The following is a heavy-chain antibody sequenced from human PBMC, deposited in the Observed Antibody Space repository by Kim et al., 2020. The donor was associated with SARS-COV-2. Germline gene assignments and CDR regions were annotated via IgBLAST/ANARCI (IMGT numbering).Heavy chain of an antibody. J-gene: IGHJ6*01. CDR2: ISNDGSNK. D-gene: IGHD2-21*01. Sequence: GGSLRLSCAASGFTFSSYGMHWVRQAPGKGLEWVAVISNDGSNKYYADSVKGRFTISRDSSKNTLYLQMNSLRAEDTAVYYCAKDLPVFARYYYYSMDV. V-gene: IGHV3-30*18. CDR3: AKDLPVFARYYYYSMDV. CDR1: GFTFSSYG.